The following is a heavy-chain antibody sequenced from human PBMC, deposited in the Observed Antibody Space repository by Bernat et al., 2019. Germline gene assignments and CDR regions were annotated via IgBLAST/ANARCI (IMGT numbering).Heavy chain of an antibody. CDR1: GFSLSPSGVG. D-gene: IGHD6-6*01. CDR2: LNWDDDK. CDR3: ALLMNIAARGHWYFDL. Sequence: QITLKESGPTLVKPTQTLTLTCTFSGFSLSPSGVGVGWIRQPPGKALEWLALLNWDDDKRYSPSLKSRLTITKDTSKNQVVLTMTNMDPVDTATYYCALLMNIAARGHWYFDLWGRGTLVTVSA. J-gene: IGHJ2*01. V-gene: IGHV2-5*02.